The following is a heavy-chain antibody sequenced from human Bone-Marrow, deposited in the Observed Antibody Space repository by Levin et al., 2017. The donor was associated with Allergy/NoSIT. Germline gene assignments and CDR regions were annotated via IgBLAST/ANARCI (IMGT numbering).Heavy chain of an antibody. V-gene: IGHV4-39*02. CDR2: IYYSGST. CDR3: ARNASDGDHFDY. D-gene: IGHD4-17*01. CDR1: GGSIRSSNYY. J-gene: IGHJ4*02. Sequence: KASETLSLTCIVSGGSIRSSNYYWGWIRQPPGKGLEWIGSIYYSGSTHYNPSLQSRVTLSVDTSKNHFSLNLKSVTAADTALYYCARNASDGDHFDYWGQGTLVTVSS.